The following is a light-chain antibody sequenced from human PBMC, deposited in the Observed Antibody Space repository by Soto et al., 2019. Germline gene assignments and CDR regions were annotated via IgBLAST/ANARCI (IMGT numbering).Light chain of an antibody. J-gene: IGKJ1*01. V-gene: IGKV1-5*01. CDR1: QYIGDF. CDR3: QQYHSYWT. CDR2: DAS. Sequence: IRMTQSPSSLSAYVGDRVTIACRASQYIGDFLNWYQQTPGKAPKLLIYDASSLESGVPQRFSGSGSGTEFTLTISSLQTDDFSTYYCQQYHSYWTFGQGTKVDIK.